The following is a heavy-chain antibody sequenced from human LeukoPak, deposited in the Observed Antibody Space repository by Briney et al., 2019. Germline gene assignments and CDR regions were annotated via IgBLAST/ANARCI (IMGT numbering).Heavy chain of an antibody. V-gene: IGHV3-33*01. Sequence: GRSLRLSCAASGLTFSSYGMHWVRQAPGKGLEWVAVILNDGSQEKYADSVKGRFTISRDNSKNTPFLQMNSLRAEDTAVYYCARDDALGDNALDIWGQGTKVTVSS. J-gene: IGHJ3*02. CDR2: ILNDGSQE. CDR3: ARDDALGDNALDI. D-gene: IGHD3-16*01. CDR1: GLTFSSYG.